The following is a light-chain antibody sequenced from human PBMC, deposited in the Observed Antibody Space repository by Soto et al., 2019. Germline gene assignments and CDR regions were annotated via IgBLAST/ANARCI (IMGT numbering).Light chain of an antibody. Sequence: QTLVTQPPSVSRAPGPRVTTACTGSSSNIVAGYDVHWYQQLPGPAPKLIIYGNSNPPSGVPDRFSGSKSGTSDSLAITGLQAEYEAHYYCQSYGSRLSVLFGRGTQLTVL. CDR3: QSYGSRLSVL. CDR1: SSNIVAGYD. V-gene: IGLV1-40*01. CDR2: GNS. J-gene: IGLJ2*01.